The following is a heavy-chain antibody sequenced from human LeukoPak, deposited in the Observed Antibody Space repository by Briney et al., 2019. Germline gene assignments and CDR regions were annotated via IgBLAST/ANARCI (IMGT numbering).Heavy chain of an antibody. CDR3: ARERAATLDY. Sequence: GGSLRLSCAASGFTVSSNYMSWVRQAPGKGLEWVSVIYSGGSTYYADSVKGRFTISRDNSKNTLCLQVNSLRAEDTAVYYCARERAATLDYWGQGTLVTVSS. D-gene: IGHD2-15*01. CDR1: GFTVSSNY. J-gene: IGHJ4*02. V-gene: IGHV3-66*01. CDR2: IYSGGST.